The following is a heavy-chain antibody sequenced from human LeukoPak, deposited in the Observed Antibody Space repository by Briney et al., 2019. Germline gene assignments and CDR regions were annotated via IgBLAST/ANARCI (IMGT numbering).Heavy chain of an antibody. CDR1: GGSISSSSYY. V-gene: IGHV4-39*07. CDR2: IYYSGSN. Sequence: SETLSLTCTVSGGSISSSSYYWGWIRQTPGKGLGWIGSIYYSGSNYHNPSLKSRVSMSVDTSKNQFSLKLSSVTAADTAVYYCANMGYSYAPGLFDPWGQGTLVTVSS. D-gene: IGHD5-18*01. CDR3: ANMGYSYAPGLFDP. J-gene: IGHJ5*02.